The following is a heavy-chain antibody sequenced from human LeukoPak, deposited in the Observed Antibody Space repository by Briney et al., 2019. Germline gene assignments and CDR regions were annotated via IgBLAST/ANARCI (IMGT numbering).Heavy chain of an antibody. Sequence: ASVKVSCKASGGTFSSYAISWVRQAPGQGLEWMGWISAYNGNTNYAQKLQGRVTMTTDTSTSTAYMELRSLRSDDTAVYYCARSRGSSTSSYYYYGMDVWGQGTTVTVSS. D-gene: IGHD2-2*01. CDR2: ISAYNGNT. J-gene: IGHJ6*02. CDR1: GGTFSSYA. V-gene: IGHV1-18*01. CDR3: ARSRGSSTSSYYYYGMDV.